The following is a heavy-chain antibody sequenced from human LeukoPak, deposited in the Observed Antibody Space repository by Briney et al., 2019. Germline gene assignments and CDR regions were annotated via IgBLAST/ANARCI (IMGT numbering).Heavy chain of an antibody. Sequence: ASVKVSCKASGYTFTSYGISWVQQAPGQGLEWMGWISAYNGNTNYAQKLQGRVTMTTDTSTSTAYMELRSLRSDDTAVYYCARDTSVPYYMDVWGKGTTVTVSS. CDR3: ARDTSVPYYMDV. CDR1: GYTFTSYG. D-gene: IGHD2-2*01. V-gene: IGHV1-18*01. CDR2: ISAYNGNT. J-gene: IGHJ6*03.